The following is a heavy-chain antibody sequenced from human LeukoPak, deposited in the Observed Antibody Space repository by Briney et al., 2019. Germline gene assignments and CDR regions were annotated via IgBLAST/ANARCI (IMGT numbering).Heavy chain of an antibody. J-gene: IGHJ4*02. V-gene: IGHV3-53*01. CDR2: IYSGGST. CDR1: GFTFSSNH. CDR3: ARGLHLPDYLSPY. D-gene: IGHD4-11*01. Sequence: GGSLRLSCAASGFTFSSNHMSWVRQAPGKGLEWVSVIYSGGSTYYADSVKGRFTISRDNAKNALYLQMNSLRAEDTAVYYCARGLHLPDYLSPYWGQGTLVTVSS.